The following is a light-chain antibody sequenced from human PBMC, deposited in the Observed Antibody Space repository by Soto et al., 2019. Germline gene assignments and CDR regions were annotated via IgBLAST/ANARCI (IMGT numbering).Light chain of an antibody. Sequence: EIVLTQSPGTLSLSPGERATLSFSASQSVVTSYLAWYQQKPGQAPRLLIYGASSRATGIPDRFSGSGSGTDFTLTISRLEPEDFAVYFCQQYAGPPTTFGQGTRLEIK. CDR1: QSVVTSY. CDR2: GAS. CDR3: QQYAGPPTT. V-gene: IGKV3-20*01. J-gene: IGKJ5*01.